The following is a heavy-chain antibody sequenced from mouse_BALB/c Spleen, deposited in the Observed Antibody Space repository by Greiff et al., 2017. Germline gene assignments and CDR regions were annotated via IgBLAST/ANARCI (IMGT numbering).Heavy chain of an antibody. CDR3: ASKGLTGYFDY. V-gene: IGHV1-39*01. CDR1: GYSFTGYN. CDR2: IDPYCGGT. D-gene: IGHD4-1*01. J-gene: IGHJ2*01. Sequence: EVKLLESGPELEKPGASVKLSCTASGYSFTGYNMNWVKQSNGKSLEWIGNIDPYCGGTSYKQNFKGKATLTVDKSSSTAYMQLKSLTSEDSAVYYYASKGLTGYFDYWGQGTTLTVSS.